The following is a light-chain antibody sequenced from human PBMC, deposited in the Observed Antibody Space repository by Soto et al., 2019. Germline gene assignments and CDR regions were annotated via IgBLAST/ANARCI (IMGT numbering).Light chain of an antibody. CDR1: NSNIGSHF. J-gene: IGLJ3*02. V-gene: IGLV1-47*02. Sequence: QSVLTQPPSASGTPGQRVTISCSGTNSNIGSHFVYWYQHLPGTTPKLLVFSYNQRPSGVPDRFSGSKSGSSASLAISGLRSEDEADYYCATWDDSLSGWVFGGGTKLTVL. CDR3: ATWDDSLSGWV. CDR2: SYN.